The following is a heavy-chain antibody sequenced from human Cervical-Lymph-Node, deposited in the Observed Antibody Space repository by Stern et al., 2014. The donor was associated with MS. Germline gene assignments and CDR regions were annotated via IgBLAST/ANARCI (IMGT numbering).Heavy chain of an antibody. Sequence: QVQLVQSGYEVKKPGASVKVSCKASEYTHNNYLIHWVRQAPGQRPDWMGVINPSGATNYAQKVQDRVTMTTDASTSTFYMELSRLRSEDTAVYYCAVRYCSGGRCYSVPDVWGQGTTVIVSS. CDR3: AVRYCSGGRCYSVPDV. CDR2: INPSGAT. J-gene: IGHJ6*02. V-gene: IGHV1-46*02. D-gene: IGHD2-15*01. CDR1: EYTHNNYL.